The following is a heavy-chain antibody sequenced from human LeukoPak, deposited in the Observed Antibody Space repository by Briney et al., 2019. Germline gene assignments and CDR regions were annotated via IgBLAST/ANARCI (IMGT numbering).Heavy chain of an antibody. D-gene: IGHD5-18*01. CDR1: GFTVSSNH. V-gene: IGHV3-53*01. Sequence: GGSLRLSCAASGFTVSSNHMSWVRQAPGKGLEWVSVIYSGGSTYYADSVEGRFTISRDNSKNMLYLQMNSLRAEDTAVYYCARDGAISGHTYGSDYWGQGTLVTVSS. CDR2: IYSGGST. CDR3: ARDGAISGHTYGSDY. J-gene: IGHJ4*02.